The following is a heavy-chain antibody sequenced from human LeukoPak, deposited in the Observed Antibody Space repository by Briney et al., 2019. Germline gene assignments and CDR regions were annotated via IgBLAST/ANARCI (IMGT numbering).Heavy chain of an antibody. CDR3: AKIGSANFDY. J-gene: IGHJ4*02. V-gene: IGHV3-43*02. CDR1: GFTFDDYA. D-gene: IGHD6-19*01. CDR2: ISGDGGST. Sequence: GGSLRLSCAASGFTFDDYAMRWVRQAPGKGLERVSLISGDGGSTYYADSVKGRFTISRDNSKNSLYLQMNSLRTEDTALYYCAKIGSANFDYWGQGTLVTVSS.